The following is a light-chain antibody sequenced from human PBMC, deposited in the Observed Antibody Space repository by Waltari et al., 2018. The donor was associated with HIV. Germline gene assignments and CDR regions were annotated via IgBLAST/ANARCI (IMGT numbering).Light chain of an antibody. Sequence: ETELTQSPGTLSLSPGQRATLSCMASQGVNGNYLAWYQQRPGQAPRLLIYGASSRATGIPERFSGSGSGTDFTLTISRLEPEDFAVYYCQQYGSSPVTFG. CDR2: GAS. J-gene: IGKJ4*01. V-gene: IGKV3-20*01. CDR3: QQYGSSPVT. CDR1: QGVNGNY.